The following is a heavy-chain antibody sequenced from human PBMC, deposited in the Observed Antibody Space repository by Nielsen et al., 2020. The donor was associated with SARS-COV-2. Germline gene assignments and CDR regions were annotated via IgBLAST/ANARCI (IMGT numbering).Heavy chain of an antibody. V-gene: IGHV4-34*01. J-gene: IGHJ4*02. D-gene: IGHD3-16*01. CDR3: ARVSGDGGGDY. Sequence: SETLSLTCAVYGGSFSGYYWSWIRQPPGKGLEWIGEIYHSGSTNYNPSLKSRVTISVDKSKNQFSLKLSSVTAADTAVYYCARVSGDGGGDYWGQGTLVTVPS. CDR2: IYHSGST. CDR1: GGSFSGYY.